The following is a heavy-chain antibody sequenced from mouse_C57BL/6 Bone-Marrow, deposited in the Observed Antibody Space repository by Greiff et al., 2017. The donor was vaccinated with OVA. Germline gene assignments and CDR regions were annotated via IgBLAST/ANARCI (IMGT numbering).Heavy chain of an antibody. CDR3: ARPYSKRAMDY. Sequence: DVKLVESGGGLVKPGGSLKLSCAASGFTFSDYGMHWVRQAPEKGLEWVAYISSGSSTIYYADTVKGRFTISRDNAKNTLFLQMTSLRSEDTAMYYCARPYSKRAMDYWGQGTSVTVSS. D-gene: IGHD2-5*01. J-gene: IGHJ4*01. CDR2: ISSGSSTI. CDR1: GFTFSDYG. V-gene: IGHV5-17*01.